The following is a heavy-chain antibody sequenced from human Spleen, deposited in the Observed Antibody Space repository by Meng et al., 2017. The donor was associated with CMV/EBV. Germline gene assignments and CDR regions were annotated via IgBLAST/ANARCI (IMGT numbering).Heavy chain of an antibody. V-gene: IGHV1-2*06. J-gene: IGHJ4*02. CDR3: ARDCSSTSCFGDY. Sequence: QVQRVQSGAEVKKPGASVKVSCKASGYTFTGYYMHWVRQAPGQGLEWMGRINPNSGGTNYAQKFQGRVTMTRDTSISTAYMELSRLRSDDTAVYYCARDCSSTSCFGDYWGQGTLVTVSS. CDR2: INPNSGGT. CDR1: GYTFTGYY. D-gene: IGHD2-2*01.